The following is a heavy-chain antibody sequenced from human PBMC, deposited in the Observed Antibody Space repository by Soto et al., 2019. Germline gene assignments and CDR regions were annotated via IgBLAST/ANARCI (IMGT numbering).Heavy chain of an antibody. CDR1: GYTFTSYY. J-gene: IGHJ6*02. CDR3: ARDRRNYGSGSFRNYYYYYGMDV. D-gene: IGHD3-10*01. V-gene: IGHV1-46*01. Sequence: VKVSCKASGYTFTSYYMHWVRQAPGQGLEWMGIINPSGGSTSYAQKFQGRVTMTRDTSTSTVYMELSSLRSEDTAVYYCARDRRNYGSGSFRNYYYYYGMDVWGQGTTVTVSS. CDR2: INPSGGST.